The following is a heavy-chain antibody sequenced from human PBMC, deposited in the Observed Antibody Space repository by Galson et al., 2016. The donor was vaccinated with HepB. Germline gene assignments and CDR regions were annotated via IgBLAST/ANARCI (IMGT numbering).Heavy chain of an antibody. J-gene: IGHJ3*02. Sequence: SETLSLTCSVSGDSISGFFWSWIRQPVGKGLEWIGRIYTTGSANYNPSLKRRVTMSVDMSENQFSLRLSSVTAADTAVYYCARDLRGGDAFDIWGQGTMVTVSS. CDR2: IYTTGSA. CDR1: GDSISGFF. D-gene: IGHD6-25*01. V-gene: IGHV4-4*07. CDR3: ARDLRGGDAFDI.